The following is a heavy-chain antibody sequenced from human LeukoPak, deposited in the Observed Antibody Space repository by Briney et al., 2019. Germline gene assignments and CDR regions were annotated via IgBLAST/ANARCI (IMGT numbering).Heavy chain of an antibody. V-gene: IGHV4-4*07. D-gene: IGHD3-22*01. CDR3: ARRMVYYDSSGYVWFDP. Sequence: SETLSLTCTVSGGSISSYYWSWIRQPAGKGLEWIGRIYTSGSTNYNPSLKSRVTISVDTSKNQFSLKLSSLTAADTAAYYCARRMVYYDSSGYVWFDPWGQGTLVTVSS. CDR1: GGSISSYY. J-gene: IGHJ5*02. CDR2: IYTSGST.